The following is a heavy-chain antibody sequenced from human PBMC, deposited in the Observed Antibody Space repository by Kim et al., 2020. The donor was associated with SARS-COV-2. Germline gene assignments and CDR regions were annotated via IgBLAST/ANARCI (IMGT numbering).Heavy chain of an antibody. J-gene: IGHJ4*02. CDR2: IYYSGST. CDR3: ARQGQQLVTAFDY. Sequence: SETLSLTCTVSGGSISSSSYYWGWIRQPPGKGLEWIGSIYYSGSTYYNPSLKSRVTISVDTSKNQFSLKLSSVTAADTAVYYCARQGQQLVTAFDYWGQGTLVTVSS. CDR1: GGSISSSSYY. V-gene: IGHV4-39*01. D-gene: IGHD6-13*01.